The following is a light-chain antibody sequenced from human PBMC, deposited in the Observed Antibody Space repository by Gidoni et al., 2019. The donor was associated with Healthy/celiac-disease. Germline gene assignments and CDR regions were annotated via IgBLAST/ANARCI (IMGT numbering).Light chain of an antibody. J-gene: IGLJ1*01. V-gene: IGLV2-11*01. CDR1: SSDVGGYNY. CDR3: CSYAGSYLRV. CDR2: VVS. Sequence: QSALTQPRSVSGSPGQSVTISCTGTSSDVGGYNYVSWYQQHPGKAPKLMIYVVSKRPSGVPDRFSGSKSGNTASLTISGLQAEDEADYYCCSYAGSYLRVFGTGTKVTVL.